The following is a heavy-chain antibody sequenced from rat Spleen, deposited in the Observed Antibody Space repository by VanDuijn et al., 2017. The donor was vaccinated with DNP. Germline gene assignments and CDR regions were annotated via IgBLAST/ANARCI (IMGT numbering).Heavy chain of an antibody. D-gene: IGHD1-3*01. Sequence: EVQLVESGGGLVQPGRSLKLSCAASGFTFSDYYMAWVRQAPTKGLEWVATVSYDGSGTYYRDSVKGRFTISRDDAKSTLYLQMDSLRSEDTATYYCARPNFGSPYYFDYWGQGVMVTVSS. V-gene: IGHV5-7*01. CDR1: GFTFSDYY. J-gene: IGHJ2*01. CDR3: ARPNFGSPYYFDY. CDR2: VSYDGSGT.